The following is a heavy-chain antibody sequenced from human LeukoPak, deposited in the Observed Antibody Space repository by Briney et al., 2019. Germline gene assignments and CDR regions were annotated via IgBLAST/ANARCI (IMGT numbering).Heavy chain of an antibody. CDR3: ARDGSALY. J-gene: IGHJ4*02. CDR2: IKPDGSEK. CDR1: GLIFSKYW. V-gene: IGHV3-7*01. D-gene: IGHD6-19*01. Sequence: GGSLRLSCAASGLIFSKYWMTWVRQAPGKGLEWVASIKPDGSEKYYLDSVKGRFTISRDNARDPLYLQMNSLRDDDTSVYFCARDGSALYWGRGNLVTVSS.